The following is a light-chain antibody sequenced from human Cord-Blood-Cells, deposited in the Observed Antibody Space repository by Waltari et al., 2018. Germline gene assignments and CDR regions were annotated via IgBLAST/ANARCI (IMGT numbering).Light chain of an antibody. Sequence: DIVLTQSPGTLSLSQGERATLSRRASQSVSRGYLAWYQRKPGQAPRLLIYGASSRATGIPDRFSGSGSGTDFTLTISRLEPEDFAVYYCQQYGSSPEFTFGPGTKVDIK. J-gene: IGKJ3*01. CDR3: QQYGSSPEFT. CDR1: QSVSRGY. V-gene: IGKV3-20*01. CDR2: GAS.